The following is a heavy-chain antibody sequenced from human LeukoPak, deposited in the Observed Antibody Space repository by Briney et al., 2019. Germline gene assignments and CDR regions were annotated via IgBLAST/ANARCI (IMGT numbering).Heavy chain of an antibody. Sequence: PGGSLRLSCAASGFTFSTYGIHWVRQAPGRGLEWVAFIWYDGSNKYYADSVKGRFTISRDNSKNTLYLQMNNLRAEDTAVYYCARGETTARFDPWGQGTLVTVSS. CDR3: ARGETTARFDP. D-gene: IGHD5-18*01. CDR1: GFTFSTYG. J-gene: IGHJ5*02. V-gene: IGHV3-33*01. CDR2: IWYDGSNK.